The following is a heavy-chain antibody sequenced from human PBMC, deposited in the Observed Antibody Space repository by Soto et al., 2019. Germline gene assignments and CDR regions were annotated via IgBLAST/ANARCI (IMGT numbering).Heavy chain of an antibody. V-gene: IGHV1-69*02. Sequence: SVKVSCKASGGTFSSYTISWVRQAPGQGLEWMGRIIPILGIANYAQKFQGRVTITADKSTSTAYMELSSLRSEDTAVYYCARATYYYGSGLDIWGQGTMVTVSS. D-gene: IGHD3-10*01. J-gene: IGHJ3*02. CDR2: IIPILGIA. CDR1: GGTFSSYT. CDR3: ARATYYYGSGLDI.